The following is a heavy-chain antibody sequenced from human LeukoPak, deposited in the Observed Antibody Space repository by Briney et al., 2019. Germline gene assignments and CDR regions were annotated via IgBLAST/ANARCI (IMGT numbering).Heavy chain of an antibody. CDR3: AREGSIAVAHDAFDI. V-gene: IGHV4-34*01. D-gene: IGHD6-19*01. CDR2: INHSGST. CDR1: GGSFSGYY. Sequence: KPSETLSLTCAVHGGSFSGYYWSLIRQPPGKGLEWIGEINHSGSTNYNPSLKSRVTISVDTSKNQFSLKLSSVTAADTAVYYCAREGSIAVAHDAFDIWGQGTMVTVSS. J-gene: IGHJ3*02.